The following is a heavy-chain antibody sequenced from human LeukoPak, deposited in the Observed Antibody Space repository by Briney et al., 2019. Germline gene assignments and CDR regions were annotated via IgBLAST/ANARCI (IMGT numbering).Heavy chain of an antibody. CDR2: INPNTGGT. D-gene: IGHD3-9*01. J-gene: IGHJ3*02. Sequence: ASVKVSCKASGYTFTGYYMHWVRQAPGQGLDWMGWINPNTGGTNYAQKFQGRVTMTRDTSISTAYMELSRLRSDDTALYYCERVDDVLTGSAFDIWGQGTMVAVSS. V-gene: IGHV1-2*02. CDR1: GYTFTGYY. CDR3: ERVDDVLTGSAFDI.